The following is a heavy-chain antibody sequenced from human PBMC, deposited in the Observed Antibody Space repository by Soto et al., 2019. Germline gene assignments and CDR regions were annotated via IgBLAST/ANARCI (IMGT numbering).Heavy chain of an antibody. CDR3: ARDGGGVVAAGDKYGMDV. D-gene: IGHD2-15*01. Sequence: QVQLVQSGAEVKKPGASVKVSCKASGYTFTSYYMHWVRQAPGPGLEWMGIINPSGGSTSYAQKFQGRVTMTRDTSTSTVYMELSSLRSEDTAVYYCARDGGGVVAAGDKYGMDVWGQGTTVTVS. CDR1: GYTFTSYY. CDR2: INPSGGST. V-gene: IGHV1-46*01. J-gene: IGHJ6*02.